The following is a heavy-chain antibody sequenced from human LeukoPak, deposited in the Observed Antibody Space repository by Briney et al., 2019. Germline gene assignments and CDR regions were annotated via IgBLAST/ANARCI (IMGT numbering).Heavy chain of an antibody. V-gene: IGHV3-48*02. CDR2: ISSSSSTI. CDR1: GFTFSTYS. J-gene: IGHJ4*02. CDR3: ARASFQRWLQMGGD. Sequence: GGSLRLSCTASGFTFSTYSMNWVRQAPGKGLEWVSYISSSSSTIYYADSVKGRFTISRDNAKNSLYLQMNSLRDEDTAVYYCARASFQRWLQMGGDWGQGTLVTVSS. D-gene: IGHD5-24*01.